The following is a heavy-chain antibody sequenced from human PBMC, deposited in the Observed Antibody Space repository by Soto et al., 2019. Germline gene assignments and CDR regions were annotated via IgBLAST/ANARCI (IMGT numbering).Heavy chain of an antibody. CDR1: GGSISSNSYY. D-gene: IGHD5-18*01. Sequence: QLQLQESGPGLVKPSETQSLTCTVSGGSISSNSYYWAWIRQPPGKGLEWIGSGYHGGNTYYNPSHKSLATISVDTSTNQFSLKLNSVTAADTAVYYCARHLSGYGYLYFEYWGQGILVTVSS. CDR3: ARHLSGYGYLYFEY. CDR2: GYHGGNT. V-gene: IGHV4-39*01. J-gene: IGHJ4*02.